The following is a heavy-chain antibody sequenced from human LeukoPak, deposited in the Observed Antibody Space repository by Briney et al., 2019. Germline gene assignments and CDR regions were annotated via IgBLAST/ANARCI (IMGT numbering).Heavy chain of an antibody. J-gene: IGHJ4*02. Sequence: GGSLRLSCAASGFTLSSYAMSWLRQAPGKGLEWVSTIDVTTGGSYYADSVKGRFTISRDTFQNTLYLQLNSLRVDDTAVYYCAKVNYYQPYFWGQGTLVTVSS. CDR1: GFTLSSYA. CDR3: AKVNYYQPYF. D-gene: IGHD2-2*01. V-gene: IGHV3-23*01. CDR2: IDVTTGGS.